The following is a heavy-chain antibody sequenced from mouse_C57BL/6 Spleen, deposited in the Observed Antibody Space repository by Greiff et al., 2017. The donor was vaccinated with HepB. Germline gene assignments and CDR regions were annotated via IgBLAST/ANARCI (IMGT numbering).Heavy chain of an antibody. CDR3: AREEITTVVATGWYFDV. CDR2: INPSNGGT. CDR1: GYTFTSYW. J-gene: IGHJ1*03. V-gene: IGHV1-53*01. D-gene: IGHD1-1*01. Sequence: VQLQQSGTELVKPGASVKLSCKASGYTFTSYWMHWVKQRPGQGLEWIGNINPSNGGTNYNEKFKSKATLTVDKSSSTAYMQLSSRTSEDSAVYYCAREEITTVVATGWYFDVWGTGTTVTVSS.